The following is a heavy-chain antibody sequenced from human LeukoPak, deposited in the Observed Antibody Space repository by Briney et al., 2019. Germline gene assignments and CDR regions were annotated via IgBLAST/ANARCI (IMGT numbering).Heavy chain of an antibody. V-gene: IGHV3-20*04. Sequence: TGGSLRLSCAASGFTFDDYGMSWVRQAPGKGLEWVSGINWNGVSTGYADSVKGRFTISRDNAKNSLYLQMNSLKAEDTALYYCARDPKNRAGYCSGGSCYYWGQGTLVTVSS. J-gene: IGHJ4*02. CDR1: GFTFDDYG. D-gene: IGHD2-15*01. CDR2: INWNGVST. CDR3: ARDPKNRAGYCSGGSCYY.